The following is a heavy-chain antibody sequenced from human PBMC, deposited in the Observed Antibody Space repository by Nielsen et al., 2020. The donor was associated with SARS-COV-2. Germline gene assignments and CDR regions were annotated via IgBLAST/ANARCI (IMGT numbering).Heavy chain of an antibody. V-gene: IGHV4-31*03. CDR2: IYHSGST. CDR1: GGSISSGGYY. Sequence: SETLSLTCTVSGGSISSGGYYWSWIRQHPGKGLEWIGYIYHSGSTCYNPSLKSRETISVDTSKNQFSLKLSSVTAADTAVYYCARVVPAAIKRDWFDPWGQGTLVTVSS. D-gene: IGHD2-2*02. CDR3: ARVVPAAIKRDWFDP. J-gene: IGHJ5*02.